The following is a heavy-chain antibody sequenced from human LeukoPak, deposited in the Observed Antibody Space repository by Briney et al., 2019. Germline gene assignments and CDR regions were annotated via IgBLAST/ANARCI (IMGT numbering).Heavy chain of an antibody. CDR1: GFTFSSYW. Sequence: GGSLRLSCAASGFTFSSYWMSWVRQAPGKGLEWVSSISSSSSYIYYADSVKGRFTISRDNAKNSLYLQMNSLRAKDTAVYYCARVFYSSGPDYWGQGTLVTASS. J-gene: IGHJ4*02. D-gene: IGHD3-22*01. CDR3: ARVFYSSGPDY. V-gene: IGHV3-21*01. CDR2: ISSSSSYI.